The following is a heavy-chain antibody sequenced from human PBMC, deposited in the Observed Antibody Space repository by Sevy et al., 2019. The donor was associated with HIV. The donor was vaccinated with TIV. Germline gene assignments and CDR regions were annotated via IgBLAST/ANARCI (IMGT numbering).Heavy chain of an antibody. CDR1: GFTFSNYG. CDR2: IWYDGINR. D-gene: IGHD3-10*01. CDR3: ARDNLLPIMVSMVRGALSYYFDY. J-gene: IGHJ4*02. V-gene: IGHV3-33*01. Sequence: GGSLRLSCAASGFTFSNYGMHWVHQAPGKGLEWVAVIWYDGINRYYADSVKGRFNISRDNSKNTLYLQMNGLRAVDTAVYYCARDNLLPIMVSMVRGALSYYFDYWGQGTLVTVSS.